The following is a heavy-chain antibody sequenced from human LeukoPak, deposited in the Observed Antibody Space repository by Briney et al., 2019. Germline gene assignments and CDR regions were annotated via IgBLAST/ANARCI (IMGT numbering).Heavy chain of an antibody. J-gene: IGHJ4*02. CDR1: GFTFSSYT. D-gene: IGHD4-23*01. V-gene: IGHV3-21*01. CDR2: ITISSRYI. CDR3: ARDYGGNSDY. Sequence: TGGSLRLSCAASGFTFSSYTMNWVRQAPGKGLEWVSSITISSRYIYHADSVRGRFTISRDNAKNSLYLQMNSLRAEDTAVYYCARDYGGNSDYWGQGTLVTVSS.